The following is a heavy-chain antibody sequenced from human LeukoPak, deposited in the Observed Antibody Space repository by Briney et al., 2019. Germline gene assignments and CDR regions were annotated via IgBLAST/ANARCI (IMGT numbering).Heavy chain of an antibody. CDR2: SGSGGST. CDR3: AKDQLDQLLCERHCDYYGMDV. CDR1: GFTFSSYA. Sequence: GGSLRLSCAASGFTFSSYAMSWVRQAPGRGLEWVSSGSGGSTYYADSVKGRFTISRDNSKNTLYLQMNSLRAEDTAVYYCAKDQLDQLLCERHCDYYGMDVWGQGTTVTVSS. J-gene: IGHJ6*02. V-gene: IGHV3-23*01. D-gene: IGHD2-2*01.